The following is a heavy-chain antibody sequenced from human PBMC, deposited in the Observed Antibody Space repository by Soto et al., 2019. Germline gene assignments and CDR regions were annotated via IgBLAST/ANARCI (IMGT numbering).Heavy chain of an antibody. CDR2: FIPVFDST. Sequence: QVQLVQSGAEVKKPGSSVTVSCKASGGTFSKYAINWVRQAPGQGLEWLGGFIPVFDSTRYAQKFLGRVTITADESTSTAYMELSSLRSEDTAVYYFASALYSSTWSYYYYGMDVWGQGTTVTVSS. D-gene: IGHD6-13*01. J-gene: IGHJ6*02. CDR3: ASALYSSTWSYYYYGMDV. CDR1: GGTFSKYA. V-gene: IGHV1-69*01.